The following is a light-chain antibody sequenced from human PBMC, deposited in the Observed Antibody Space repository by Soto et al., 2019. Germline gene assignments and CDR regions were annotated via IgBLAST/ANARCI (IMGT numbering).Light chain of an antibody. CDR3: SSYAGSDNPCV. V-gene: IGLV2-8*01. J-gene: IGLJ1*01. CDR2: EVT. Sequence: HSVRTQPPSASGSPGQSFTTAFTGTIGEVDAYQYLFSYQHQVVKANKVIIYEVTKLPLGVNDSLYGSKSGKTVSMTVSGLQAEDEADYYCSSYAGSDNPCVFGTGTKVTVL. CDR1: IGEVDAYQY.